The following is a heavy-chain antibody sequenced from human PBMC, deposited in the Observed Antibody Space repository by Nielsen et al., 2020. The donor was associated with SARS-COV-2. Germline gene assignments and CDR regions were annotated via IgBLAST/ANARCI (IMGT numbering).Heavy chain of an antibody. V-gene: IGHV4-59*01. J-gene: IGHJ4*02. CDR3: ARDFLGTFDY. CDR1: GGSISSYY. CDR2: IYYSGST. D-gene: IGHD7-27*01. Sequence: ETLSLTCTVSGGSISSYYWSWIRQPPGKGLEWIGYIYYSGSTNYNPSLKSRVTISVDTSKNQFSLKLSSVTAADTAVYYCARDFLGTFDYWGQGTLVTVSS.